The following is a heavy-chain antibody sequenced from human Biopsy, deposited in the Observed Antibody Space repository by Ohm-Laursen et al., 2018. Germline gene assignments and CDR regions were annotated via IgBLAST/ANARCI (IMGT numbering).Heavy chain of an antibody. J-gene: IGHJ6*02. V-gene: IGHV3-11*04. D-gene: IGHD2-21*01. Sequence: LRLSCAASGFTVSRNYMSWVRQAPGKGLEWISYITGSSSTIYYADSVKGRFTISRDNAKNSLYLQRNSLRAEDTAVYYCTRLAYYYYYGMDVWGQGTTVTVSS. CDR3: TRLAYYYYYGMDV. CDR2: ITGSSSTI. CDR1: GFTVSRNY.